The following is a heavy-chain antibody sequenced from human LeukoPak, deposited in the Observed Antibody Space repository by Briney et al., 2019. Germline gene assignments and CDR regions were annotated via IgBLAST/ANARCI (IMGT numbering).Heavy chain of an antibody. CDR1: GGSISSYY. CDR2: IYYSGST. V-gene: IGHV4-59*08. J-gene: IGHJ4*02. Sequence: SETLSLTCTVSGGSISSYYWSWIRQPPGKGLEWIGYIYYSGSTNYTPSLKSRVTISVDTSKNQFSLKLSSVTAADTAVYYCAGIAVAGSGFDYWGQGTLVTVSS. CDR3: AGIAVAGSGFDY. D-gene: IGHD6-19*01.